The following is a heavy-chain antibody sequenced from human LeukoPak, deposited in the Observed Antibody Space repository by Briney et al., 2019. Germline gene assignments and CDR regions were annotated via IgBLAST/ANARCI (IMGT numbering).Heavy chain of an antibody. CDR3: ARGGSSSSPFFDY. D-gene: IGHD6-13*01. Sequence: ASVKVSCKASGYTFTNYFMHWVRRAPGQGRVWMGIINPSGGSTSYAQKFQGRVTMTRDTSTSTVYMELSSLRSEDTAVYYCARGGSSSSPFFDYWGQGTLVTVSS. J-gene: IGHJ4*02. CDR2: INPSGGST. V-gene: IGHV1-46*01. CDR1: GYTFTNYF.